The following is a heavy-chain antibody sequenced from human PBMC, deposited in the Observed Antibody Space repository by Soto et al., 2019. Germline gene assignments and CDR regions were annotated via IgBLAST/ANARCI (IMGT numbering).Heavy chain of an antibody. CDR3: ARDSTDYGDTYYYYGMDV. D-gene: IGHD4-17*01. V-gene: IGHV3-30-3*01. Sequence: QVQLVESGGGVVQPGRSLRLSCAASGFTFSSYAMHWVRQAPGKGLEWVAVISYDGSNKYYADSVKGRFTISRDNSKNTLYLQMNSLRAEDTAVYYCARDSTDYGDTYYYYGMDVWGQGTTVTVSS. CDR2: ISYDGSNK. CDR1: GFTFSSYA. J-gene: IGHJ6*02.